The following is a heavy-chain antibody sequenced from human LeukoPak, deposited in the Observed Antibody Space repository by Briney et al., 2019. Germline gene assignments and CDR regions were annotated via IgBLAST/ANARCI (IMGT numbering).Heavy chain of an antibody. D-gene: IGHD1-26*01. CDR1: GFTVSSNY. J-gene: IGHJ4*02. CDR2: IYSGGNT. Sequence: GGSLRLSCAASGFTVSSNYMSWVRQTPGKGLEWVSFIYSGGNTYYADSVRGRFTVSRDDSKNTLSLQMNSLRAEDTAVYYCARDWDSGSYYNIGFWGQGTLVSVSS. V-gene: IGHV3-66*01. CDR3: ARDWDSGSYYNIGF.